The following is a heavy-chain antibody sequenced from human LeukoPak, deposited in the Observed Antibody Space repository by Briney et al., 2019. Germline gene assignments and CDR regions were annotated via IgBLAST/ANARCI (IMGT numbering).Heavy chain of an antibody. Sequence: SETLSLTCTVSGGSISSYYWSWIRQPPGKGLEWIGYIYYSGSTNYNPSLKSRVTISVDRSKNQFSLKLSSVTAADTAVYYCARGRGMATILLDYWGQGTLVTVSS. CDR1: GGSISSYY. CDR3: ARGRGMATILLDY. V-gene: IGHV4-59*12. CDR2: IYYSGST. D-gene: IGHD5-24*01. J-gene: IGHJ4*02.